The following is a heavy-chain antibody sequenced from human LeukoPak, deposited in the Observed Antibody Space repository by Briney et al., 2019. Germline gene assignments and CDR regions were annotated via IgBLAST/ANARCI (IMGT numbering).Heavy chain of an antibody. CDR2: IKQDGSEK. V-gene: IGHV3-7*01. CDR3: ARIRRAYAAAVPYYFDY. J-gene: IGHJ4*02. D-gene: IGHD6-13*01. Sequence: GGTLRLSCAASGFTFSSYGMSWVRQAPGKGLEWVANIKQDGSEKYYVDSVKGRFTISRDNAKNSLYLQMNSLRAEDTAVYYCARIRRAYAAAVPYYFDYWGQGTLVTVSS. CDR1: GFTFSSYG.